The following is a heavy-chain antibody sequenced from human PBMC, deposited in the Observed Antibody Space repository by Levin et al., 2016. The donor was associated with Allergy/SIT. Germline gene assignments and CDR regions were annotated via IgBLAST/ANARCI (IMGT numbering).Heavy chain of an antibody. CDR3: ARHWGIAAAAFDY. V-gene: IGHV4-59*08. CDR1: GGSISSYY. D-gene: IGHD6-13*01. J-gene: IGHJ4*02. Sequence: SETLSLTCTVSGGSISSYYWSWIRQPPGKGLEWIGYIYYSGSTNYNPSLKSRVTISVDTSKNQFSLKLSSVTAADTAVYYCARHWGIAAAAFDYWGQGTLVTVSS. CDR2: IYYSGST.